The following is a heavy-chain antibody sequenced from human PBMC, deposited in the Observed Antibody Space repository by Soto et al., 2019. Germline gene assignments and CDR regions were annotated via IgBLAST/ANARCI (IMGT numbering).Heavy chain of an antibody. J-gene: IGHJ4*02. Sequence: SETLSLTCTVSGSSISSGSYYWSWIRQHPGKGLEWIGYIYHSGSTYYNPSLKSRATMSLDTSKNQFSLKLSSVTAADTAVYYCARDYMAVVDWGQGTLVTVSS. CDR2: IYHSGST. V-gene: IGHV4-31*03. CDR3: ARDYMAVVD. D-gene: IGHD2-15*01. CDR1: GSSISSGSYY.